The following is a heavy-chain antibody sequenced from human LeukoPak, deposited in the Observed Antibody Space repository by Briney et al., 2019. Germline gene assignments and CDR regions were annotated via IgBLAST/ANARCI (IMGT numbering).Heavy chain of an antibody. J-gene: IGHJ6*02. CDR2: INHSGST. CDR3: ARFTYSSSWYYYYYGMDV. D-gene: IGHD6-13*01. CDR1: GGSFSGYY. Sequence: SETLSLTCAVYGGSFSGYYWSWIRQPPGKGLECIGEINHSGSTNYNPSLKSRVTISVDTSKNQFSLKLSSVTAADTAVYYCARFTYSSSWYYYYYGMDVWGQGTTVTVSS. V-gene: IGHV4-34*01.